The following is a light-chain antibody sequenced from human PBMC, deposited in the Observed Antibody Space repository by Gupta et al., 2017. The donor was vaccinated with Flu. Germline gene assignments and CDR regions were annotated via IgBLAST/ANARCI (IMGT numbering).Light chain of an antibody. CDR1: QSVSSY. J-gene: IGKJ5*01. V-gene: IGKV3-11*01. Sequence: EIVFTQSPATLSLSPGERATLSCRASQSVSSYLAWYQQKPGQAPRLLIYDASNSATGIPARFSGSGSGTDFTLTISSLEPEDFAVYYCQQRRDWPRTFGQGTRLEIK. CDR3: QQRRDWPRT. CDR2: DAS.